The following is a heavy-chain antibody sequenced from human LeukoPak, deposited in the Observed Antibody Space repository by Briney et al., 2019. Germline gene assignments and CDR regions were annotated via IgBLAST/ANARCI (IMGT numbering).Heavy chain of an antibody. Sequence: SETLSLTCTVSGGSIGSYYWSWIRQPPGKGLEWIGYIYYSGSTNYNPSLKSRVTISVDTSKHQFSLKLSSVTAADTAVYYCARGYGYYDSSGYGYWGQGTLVTVSS. CDR3: ARGYGYYDSSGYGY. J-gene: IGHJ4*02. D-gene: IGHD3-22*01. CDR2: IYYSGST. CDR1: GGSIGSYY. V-gene: IGHV4-59*01.